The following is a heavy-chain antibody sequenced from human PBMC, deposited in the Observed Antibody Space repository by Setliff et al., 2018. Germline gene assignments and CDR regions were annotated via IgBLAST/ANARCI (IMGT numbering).Heavy chain of an antibody. J-gene: IGHJ4*02. CDR3: LRLVRYCTKIACQATSGDEV. D-gene: IGHD2-8*01. V-gene: IGHV1-18*01. CDR1: GYTLSNSI. CDR2: ISAYNGKT. Sequence: ASVKVSCKASGYTLSNSILSWVRQAPGQGLEWVGWISAYNGKTYSAQKFQDRVTLTTHTSTNMGYLELRDLRSDDTAVYYCLRLVRYCTKIACQATSGDEVWGLGALVTVSS.